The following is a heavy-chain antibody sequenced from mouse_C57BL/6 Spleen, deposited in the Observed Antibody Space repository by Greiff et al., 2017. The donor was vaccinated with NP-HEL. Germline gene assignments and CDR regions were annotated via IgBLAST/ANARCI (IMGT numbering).Heavy chain of an antibody. Sequence: VQLQQPGAELVKPGASVKLSCKASGYTFTSYWMHWVKQRPGQGLEWIGMIHPNSGSTNYNEKFKSKATLTVDKSSSTAYMQLSSLTSEDSAVYYCARWGGSSGYDYWGQGTTLTVSS. J-gene: IGHJ2*01. V-gene: IGHV1-64*01. CDR3: ARWGGSSGYDY. CDR1: GYTFTSYW. D-gene: IGHD3-2*02. CDR2: IHPNSGST.